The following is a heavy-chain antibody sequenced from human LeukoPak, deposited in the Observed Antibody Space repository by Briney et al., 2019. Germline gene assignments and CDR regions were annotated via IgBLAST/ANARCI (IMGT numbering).Heavy chain of an antibody. J-gene: IGHJ1*01. CDR1: GFTFSSYA. D-gene: IGHD1-20*01. CDR2: ISYDGSNK. V-gene: IGHV3-30-3*01. Sequence: SGGSLRLSCAASGFTFSSYAMHWVRQAPGKGLEWVAVISYDGSNKYYADSVEGRFTISRDNSKNTLYLQMNSLRAGDTAVYYCARDGTDNWNPEYFQHWGQGTLVTVSS. CDR3: ARDGTDNWNPEYFQH.